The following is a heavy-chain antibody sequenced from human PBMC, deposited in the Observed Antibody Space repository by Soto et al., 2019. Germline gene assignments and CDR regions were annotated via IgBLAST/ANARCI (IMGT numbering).Heavy chain of an antibody. Sequence: PGGSLRLSCAASGFTFSSYSMNWVRQAPGKGLEWVSSISSSSSYIYYADSVKGRFTISRDNAKNSLYLQMNSLRAEDTAVYYCARDRAVYYDFWSGYYYPPSDGWFDPWGQGTLVTVS. D-gene: IGHD3-3*01. CDR3: ARDRAVYYDFWSGYYYPPSDGWFDP. J-gene: IGHJ5*02. V-gene: IGHV3-21*01. CDR2: ISSSSSYI. CDR1: GFTFSSYS.